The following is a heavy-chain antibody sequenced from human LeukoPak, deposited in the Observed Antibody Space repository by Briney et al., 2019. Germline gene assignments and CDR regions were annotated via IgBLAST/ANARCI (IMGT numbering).Heavy chain of an antibody. J-gene: IGHJ4*02. CDR2: IKSRTDGGTT. D-gene: IGHD3-10*01. V-gene: IGHV3-15*01. CDR1: GFTFSDYW. CDR3: TTPYYHGSGTITPIYYFDY. Sequence: GGSLRLSCAASGFTFSDYWMHWVRHAPGKGLEWVGRIKSRTDGGTTDYAAPVKGKFTISRDDSKNTLYLQMNSLNTEDTAVYYCTTPYYHGSGTITPIYYFDYWGQGTLVTVSS.